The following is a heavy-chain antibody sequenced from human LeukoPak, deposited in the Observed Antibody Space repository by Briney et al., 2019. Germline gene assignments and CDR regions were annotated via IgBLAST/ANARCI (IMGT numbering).Heavy chain of an antibody. CDR2: IYHGDSDT. CDR3: ARQGLGGWFGELLMVDY. Sequence: PGESLKISCKGSGYSFTSYWIGWVRQMPGKGLEWMGIIYHGDSDTRYSPSFQGQVTISADKSISTAYLQWSSLKASDTAMYYCARQGLGGWFGELLMVDYWGQGTLVTVSS. J-gene: IGHJ4*02. V-gene: IGHV5-51*01. CDR1: GYSFTSYW. D-gene: IGHD3-10*01.